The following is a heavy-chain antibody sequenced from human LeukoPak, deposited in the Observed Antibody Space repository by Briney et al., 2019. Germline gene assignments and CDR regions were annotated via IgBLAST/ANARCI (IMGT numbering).Heavy chain of an antibody. J-gene: IGHJ4*02. CDR2: ISGSGGST. D-gene: IGHD6-13*01. CDR1: GFTFSGYM. Sequence: GGSLRLSCAASGFTFSGYMMTWVRQAPGKGLEWVSTISGSGGSTYYADSLKGRFTISRDNAKNSLYLQMNSLRAEDTAVYYCARIGAGSSRDYWGQGTLVTVSS. CDR3: ARIGAGSSRDY. V-gene: IGHV3-21*01.